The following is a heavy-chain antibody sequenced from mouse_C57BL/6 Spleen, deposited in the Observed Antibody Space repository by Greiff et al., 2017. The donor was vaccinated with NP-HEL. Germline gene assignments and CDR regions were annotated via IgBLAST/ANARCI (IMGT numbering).Heavy chain of an antibody. D-gene: IGHD2-2*01. J-gene: IGHJ2*01. CDR1: GYTFTSYW. CDR2: IHPNSGST. V-gene: IGHV1-64*01. CDR3: ARSTMVTTYFDY. Sequence: QVQLQQPGAELVKPGASVKLSCKASGYTFTSYWMHWVKQRPGQGLEWIGMIHPNSGSTNYNEKFKSKATLTVDKSSSTAYMQLSSLTSEDSAVYYCARSTMVTTYFDYWGQGTTLTVSS.